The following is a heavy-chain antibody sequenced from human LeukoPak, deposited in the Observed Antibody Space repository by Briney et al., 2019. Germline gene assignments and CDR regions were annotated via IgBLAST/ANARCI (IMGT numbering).Heavy chain of an antibody. V-gene: IGHV1-24*01. J-gene: IGHJ4*02. CDR2: FDPEDGET. CDR3: ATGFWYGDLFDY. CDR1: GYTLTELS. Sequence: ASVKVSCKVSGYTLTELSMHWVRQAPGKGLEWMGGFDPEDGETIYAQKFQGRVTMTEDTSTDTAYMELRSLRSEDTAVDYCATGFWYGDLFDYWGQGTLVTVSS. D-gene: IGHD4-17*01.